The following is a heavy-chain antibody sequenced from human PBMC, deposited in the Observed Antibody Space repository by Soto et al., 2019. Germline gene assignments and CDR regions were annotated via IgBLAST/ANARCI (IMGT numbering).Heavy chain of an antibody. CDR2: IGGAGDT. J-gene: IGHJ5*02. Sequence: GGSLRLSCAASGFTFSSFDMHWVRQPTGKGLEWVSGIGGAGDTYYPGSVKGRFTISRENAKNSLYLQMNSLRAGDTAVYYCVTGRPTHWYSWGQGTLVTVSS. CDR1: GFTFSSFD. D-gene: IGHD1-20*01. CDR3: VTGRPTHWYS. V-gene: IGHV3-13*01.